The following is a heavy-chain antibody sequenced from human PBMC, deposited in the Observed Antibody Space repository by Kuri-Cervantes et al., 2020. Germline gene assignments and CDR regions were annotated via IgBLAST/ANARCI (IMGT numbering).Heavy chain of an antibody. J-gene: IGHJ4*02. Sequence: ASVKVSCKASGYTFTGYYMHWVRQAPGQGLEWMGGIIPIFGTANYAQKFQGRVTMTRNTSISTAYMELSSLRSEDTAVYYCARSRRYYDFWSGYSQYYFDYWGQGTLVTVSS. D-gene: IGHD3-3*01. CDR3: ARSRRYYDFWSGYSQYYFDY. CDR1: GYTFTGYY. V-gene: IGHV1-2*02. CDR2: IIPIFGTA.